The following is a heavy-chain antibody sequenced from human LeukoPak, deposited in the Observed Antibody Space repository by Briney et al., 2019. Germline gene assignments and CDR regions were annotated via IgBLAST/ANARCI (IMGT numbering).Heavy chain of an antibody. J-gene: IGHJ5*02. D-gene: IGHD1-1*01. CDR2: IIPIFGTA. CDR3: ARDHDRDWFDP. V-gene: IGHV1-69*13. Sequence: ASVKVSCKASGGTFGSYAIGWVRQAPGQGLEWMGGIIPIFGTANYAQKFQGRVTITADVSTSTANMELSSLRSEDTAVYYCARDHDRDWFDPWGQGTLVTVSS. CDR1: GGTFGSYA.